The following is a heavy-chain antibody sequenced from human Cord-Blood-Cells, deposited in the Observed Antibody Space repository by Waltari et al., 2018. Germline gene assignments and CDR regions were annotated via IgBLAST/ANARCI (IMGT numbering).Heavy chain of an antibody. J-gene: IGHJ4*02. Sequence: EVQLVASGGGLVQPGGSLRLSCAASGFTFSDHYMDWVRQAPGKGLEWVGRTRNKANSYTTEYAASVKGRFTISRDDSKNSLYLQMNSLKTEDTAVYYCARVRVGATDYWGQGTLVTVSS. CDR3: ARVRVGATDY. V-gene: IGHV3-72*01. CDR1: GFTFSDHY. CDR2: TRNKANSYTT. D-gene: IGHD1-26*01.